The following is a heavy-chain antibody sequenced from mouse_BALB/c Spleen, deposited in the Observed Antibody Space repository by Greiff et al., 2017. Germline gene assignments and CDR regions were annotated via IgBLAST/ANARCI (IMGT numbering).Heavy chain of an antibody. CDR3: ITTVEDYAMDY. CDR2: IDPANGNT. D-gene: IGHD1-1*01. V-gene: IGHV14-3*02. Sequence: EVQLQQSGAELVKPGASVKLSCTASGFNIKDTYMHWVKQRPEQGLEWIGRIDPANGNTKYDPKFQGKATITADTSSNTAYLQLSSLTSEDTAVYFVITTVEDYAMDYWGQGTSVTVSS. J-gene: IGHJ4*01. CDR1: GFNIKDTY.